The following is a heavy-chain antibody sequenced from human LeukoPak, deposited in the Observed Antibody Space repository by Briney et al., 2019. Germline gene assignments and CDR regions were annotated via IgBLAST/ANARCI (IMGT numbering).Heavy chain of an antibody. Sequence: PGGSLRLSCEASGFTLSSYWMHWVRQAPGKGLVWVSRSNSDGSITSYVDSVKGRFTISKDNAKNTLYLEMNSLRAEDTAVYYCARDPSAVAGENWFDPWGQGTLVTVSS. CDR2: SNSDGSIT. D-gene: IGHD6-19*01. CDR1: GFTLSSYW. V-gene: IGHV3-74*01. J-gene: IGHJ5*02. CDR3: ARDPSAVAGENWFDP.